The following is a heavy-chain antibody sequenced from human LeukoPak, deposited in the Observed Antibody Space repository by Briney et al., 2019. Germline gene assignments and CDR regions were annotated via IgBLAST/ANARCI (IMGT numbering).Heavy chain of an antibody. Sequence: SETLSLTCTVSGDSISRYYWSWIRRPPGKNPEWIGYTYTGGSTNYNPSLRSRVTISVDTSKSQFSLKLTSVTAADTAVYYCAIPEEGRADLSHWGRGTLVTVSS. CDR1: GDSISRYY. CDR2: TYTGGST. CDR3: AIPEEGRADLSH. D-gene: IGHD3-16*01. V-gene: IGHV4-4*08. J-gene: IGHJ4*02.